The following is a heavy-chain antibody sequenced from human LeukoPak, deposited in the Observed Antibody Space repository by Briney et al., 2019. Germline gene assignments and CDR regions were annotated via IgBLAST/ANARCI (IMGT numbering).Heavy chain of an antibody. J-gene: IGHJ6*02. V-gene: IGHV1-24*01. D-gene: IGHD2-2*01. Sequence: ASVKVSCKVSGYTLTELSMHWVRQAPGKGLEWMGGFDPEDGETIYAQKFQGRVTMTEDTSTDTAYMELSSLRSEDTAVYYCATDRGMYQLLYYGMDVWGQGATVTVSS. CDR2: FDPEDGET. CDR1: GYTLTELS. CDR3: ATDRGMYQLLYYGMDV.